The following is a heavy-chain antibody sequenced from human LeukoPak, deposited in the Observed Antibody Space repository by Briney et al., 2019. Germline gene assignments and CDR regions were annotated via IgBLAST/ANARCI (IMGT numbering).Heavy chain of an antibody. D-gene: IGHD3-22*01. CDR3: AKDRILRYYHDSSGSLDY. J-gene: IGHJ4*02. CDR1: GFTFSSYG. CDR2: IRYDGSNK. Sequence: GGSLRLSCAASGFTFSSYGMHWVRQAPGKGLEWVAFIRYDGSNKYYADSVKGRFTISRDNSKNTLYLQMNSLRAEDTAVYYCAKDRILRYYHDSSGSLDYWGQGTLVTVSS. V-gene: IGHV3-30*02.